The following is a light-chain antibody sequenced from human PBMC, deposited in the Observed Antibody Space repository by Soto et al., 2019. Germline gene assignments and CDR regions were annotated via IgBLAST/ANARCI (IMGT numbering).Light chain of an antibody. V-gene: IGKV3-11*01. CDR1: QSVGYH. CDR2: DAS. CDR3: QQRSNWPPVT. J-gene: IGKJ4*01. Sequence: ERVLTQSRGTLSLSTGERATLSCRASQSVGYHLAWYQQKPGQAPRLLIYDASNRATGIPARFSGSGSGTDFTLAISSLEPEDFAVYYCQQRSNWPPVTFGGGTNVDI.